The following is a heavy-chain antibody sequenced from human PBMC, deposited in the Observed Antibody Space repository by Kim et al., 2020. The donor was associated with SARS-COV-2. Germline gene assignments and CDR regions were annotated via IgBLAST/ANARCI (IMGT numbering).Heavy chain of an antibody. D-gene: IGHD3-9*01. J-gene: IGHJ6*02. CDR1: GFTFSSYG. CDR2: ISYDGSNK. Sequence: GGSLRLSCAASGFTFSSYGMHWVRQAPGKGLEWVAVISYDGSNKYYADSVKGRFTISRDNSKNTLYLQMNSLRAEDTAVYYCAKGESILTGYYPGNYGMDVWGQGTTVTVSS. V-gene: IGHV3-30*18. CDR3: AKGESILTGYYPGNYGMDV.